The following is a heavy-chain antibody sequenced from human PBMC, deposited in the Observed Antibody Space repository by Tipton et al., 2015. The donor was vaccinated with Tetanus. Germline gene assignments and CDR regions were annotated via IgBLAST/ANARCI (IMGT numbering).Heavy chain of an antibody. J-gene: IGHJ4*02. CDR2: ISGSRLTP. V-gene: IGHV3-23*01. Sequence: SLRLSCAASGFTFKSYTMNWVRQAPGNGLEWVAAISGSRLTPYYADSVKGRFTISRDNSKNTLYLQMNSLRAEDSAVYYCARRQVEGGAHFDHWGQGTLVTVSS. CDR1: GFTFKSYT. CDR3: ARRQVEGGAHFDH. D-gene: IGHD3-16*01.